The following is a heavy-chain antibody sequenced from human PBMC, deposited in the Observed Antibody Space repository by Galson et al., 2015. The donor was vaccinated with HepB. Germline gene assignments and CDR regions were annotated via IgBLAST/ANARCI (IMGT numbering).Heavy chain of an antibody. D-gene: IGHD2-8*01. J-gene: IGHJ4*02. Sequence: SLRLSCAASGFAFNTCSMNWVRQAPGKGPDWVSYISQSGSARHYAASVEGRFTISIDNAKNSLYLQMNSLRAEDSAVYYCARDPPSCPDGVCFAGLEYWGQGILVTVSS. CDR2: ISQSGSAR. V-gene: IGHV3-48*01. CDR1: GFAFNTCS. CDR3: ARDPPSCPDGVCFAGLEY.